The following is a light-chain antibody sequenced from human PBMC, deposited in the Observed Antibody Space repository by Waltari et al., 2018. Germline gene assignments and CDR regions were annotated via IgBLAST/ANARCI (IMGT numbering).Light chain of an antibody. CDR3: CSYAGSYTFEVV. CDR1: SSDVVGYNY. V-gene: IGLV2-11*02. J-gene: IGLJ2*01. CDR2: DVS. Sequence: QSALTQPRSVSGSPGQSVTISATGTSSDVVGYNYVSWYQPHPDKAPNLMIYDVSKRPSGVPDRFSGSKSGNTASLTISGLQAEDEADYYCCSYAGSYTFEVVFGGGTKLTVL.